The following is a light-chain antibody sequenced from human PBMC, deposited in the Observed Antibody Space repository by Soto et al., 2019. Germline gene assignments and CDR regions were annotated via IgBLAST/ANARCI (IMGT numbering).Light chain of an antibody. CDR3: QQYESTPPT. J-gene: IGKJ2*01. CDR2: WAS. V-gene: IGKV4-1*01. CDR1: QSVLYSSNNKNY. Sequence: DIVMTQSPDSLAVSLGERATINCKSSQSVLYSSNNKNYLDWYQQRPGQPPKLLIYWASTRESGVPDRFSGSGSGTDFTLTITSLQAEDVAVYYFQQYESTPPTFGQGTKLEIK.